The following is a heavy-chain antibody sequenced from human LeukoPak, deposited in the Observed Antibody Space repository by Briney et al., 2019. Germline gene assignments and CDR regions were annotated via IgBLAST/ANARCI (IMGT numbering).Heavy chain of an antibody. J-gene: IGHJ4*02. Sequence: PGGSLRLSCAASGFTFSSYAMHWVRQAPGKGLEWVAVISYDGSNKYYADSVKGRFTISRDNSKNTLYLQMNSLRAEDTAVYYCARADKTESSDYWGQGTLVTVSS. CDR2: ISYDGSNK. V-gene: IGHV3-30-3*01. CDR3: ARADKTESSDY. CDR1: GFTFSSYA. D-gene: IGHD2-21*02.